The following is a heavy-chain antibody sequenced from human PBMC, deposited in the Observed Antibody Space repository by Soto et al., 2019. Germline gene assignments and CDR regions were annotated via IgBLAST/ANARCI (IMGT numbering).Heavy chain of an antibody. V-gene: IGHV3-30-3*01. CDR3: ARVGDMAYKD. Sequence: QVQLVESGGGVVQPGRSLRLSCAASGFTFSSYAMHWVRQAPGKGLEWVAVISYDGSNKYYAESVRGRFTISRDNAKNSLYLQMNSLRVEDSAVYYCARVGDMAYKDWGQGTLVTVSP. J-gene: IGHJ4*02. D-gene: IGHD3-3*01. CDR1: GFTFSSYA. CDR2: ISYDGSNK.